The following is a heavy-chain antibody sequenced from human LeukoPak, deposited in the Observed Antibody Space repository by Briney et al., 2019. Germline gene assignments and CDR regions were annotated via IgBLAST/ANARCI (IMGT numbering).Heavy chain of an antibody. Sequence: SGTLSLTCAVSGGFISSSNWWSRVRQPPGKGLEWIGEIYHSGSTNYNPSLKSRVTISVDKSKNQFSLKLSSVTAADTAVYYCARGGWGYYDSSGPGSFDYWGQGTLVTVSS. CDR3: ARGGWGYYDSSGPGSFDY. J-gene: IGHJ4*02. CDR1: GGFISSSNW. D-gene: IGHD3-22*01. CDR2: IYHSGST. V-gene: IGHV4-4*02.